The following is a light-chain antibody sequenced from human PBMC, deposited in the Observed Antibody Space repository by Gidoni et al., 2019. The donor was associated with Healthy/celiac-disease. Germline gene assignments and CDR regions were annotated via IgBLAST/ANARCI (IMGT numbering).Light chain of an antibody. J-gene: IGLJ2*01. V-gene: IGLV3-19*01. Sequence: ELTQDPAVSVALGQTVRITCQGDSLRSYYASWYQQKPGQAPVLVIYGKNNRPSGIPDRFSGSSSGNTASLTITGAQAEDEADYYCNSRDSSGNLVVFGG. CDR2: GKN. CDR3: NSRDSSGNLVV. CDR1: SLRSYY.